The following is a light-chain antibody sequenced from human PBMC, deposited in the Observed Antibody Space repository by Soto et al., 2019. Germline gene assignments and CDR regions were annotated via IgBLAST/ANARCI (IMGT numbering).Light chain of an antibody. J-gene: IGKJ3*01. Sequence: EIVLTQSPGTLSLSPGERATLSCRASQSISSSYLAWHQQKPGQAPRLLIYGASSRATAIPDTFSGSGSGTDFTLTNSSLEPEDFAVYYCQHYGSALLTFGRGTKVDVK. CDR2: GAS. CDR3: QHYGSALLT. V-gene: IGKV3-20*01. CDR1: QSISSSY.